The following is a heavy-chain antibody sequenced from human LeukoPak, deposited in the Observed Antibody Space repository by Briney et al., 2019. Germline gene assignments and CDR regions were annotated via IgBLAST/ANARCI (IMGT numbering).Heavy chain of an antibody. CDR1: GVDFAGNY. Sequence: PGGSLRLSCAASGVDFAGNYMSWVRQAPGKGLEWVSANDGHFTEYADSVKRRFTNSRDNSKNTLFLEMGTLRAEDTAVYFGVRVRGGCSGRFYHYYYMDVWGKGTTVTVSS. J-gene: IGHJ6*03. CDR3: VRVRGGCSGRFYHYYYMDV. CDR2: NDGHFT. V-gene: IGHV3-53*01. D-gene: IGHD2/OR15-2a*01.